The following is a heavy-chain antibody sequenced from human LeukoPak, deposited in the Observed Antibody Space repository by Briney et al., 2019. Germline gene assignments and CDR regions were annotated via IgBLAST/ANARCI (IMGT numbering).Heavy chain of an antibody. CDR2: IYSGGST. J-gene: IGHJ6*03. CDR3: ARGSYDSSGYYYYYYYYYMDV. D-gene: IGHD3-22*01. V-gene: IGHV3-53*01. CDR1: GFTVSSNY. Sequence: QPGGSLRLSCAASGFTVSSNYMSWVRRAPGKGLEWVSVIYSGGSTYYADSVKGRFTISRDNSKNTLYLQMNSLRAEDTAVYYCARGSYDSSGYYYYYYYYYMDVWGKGTTVTVSS.